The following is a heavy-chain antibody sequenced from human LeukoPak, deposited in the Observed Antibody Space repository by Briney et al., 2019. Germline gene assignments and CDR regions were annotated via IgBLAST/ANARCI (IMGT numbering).Heavy chain of an antibody. CDR2: IGQDGYER. D-gene: IGHD3-10*01. CDR3: AKDWMVRGVRFGFDY. V-gene: IGHV3-7*01. Sequence: PGGSLRLSCAASGFTFHSYWMNWVRQTPGKGLEWVASIGQDGYERIYVDSVKGRFTISRDNSKNTLYLQMNSLRAEDTAVYYCAKDWMVRGVRFGFDYWGQGTLVTVSS. CDR1: GFTFHSYW. J-gene: IGHJ4*02.